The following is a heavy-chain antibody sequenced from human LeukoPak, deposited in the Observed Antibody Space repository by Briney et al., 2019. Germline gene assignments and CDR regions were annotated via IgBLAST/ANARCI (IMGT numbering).Heavy chain of an antibody. D-gene: IGHD3-22*01. CDR1: GDSVSRSDSY. V-gene: IGHV4-39*01. Sequence: SETLSLTCSVSGDSVSRSDSYWDWIRQPPGKGLEWIGTIYYSGRTYYRPSLQSRVTMSVDPSNNQFSLNLRSVTAADTAVYYCARRRYYDGSGYLEWGQGTLLSVSS. CDR3: ARRRYYDGSGYLE. CDR2: IYYSGRT. J-gene: IGHJ1*01.